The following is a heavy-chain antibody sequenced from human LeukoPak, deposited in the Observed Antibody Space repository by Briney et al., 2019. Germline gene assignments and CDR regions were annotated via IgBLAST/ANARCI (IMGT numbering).Heavy chain of an antibody. CDR1: GFTFSSYA. D-gene: IGHD4-23*01. J-gene: IGHJ4*02. CDR3: AKVAPTTVVTPGRGYFDY. V-gene: IGHV3-23*01. Sequence: PGGSLRLSCAASGFTFSSYAMSWVRQAPGKGLEWVSAISGSGGSTYYADSVKGRFTISRDNSKNTLYLQMNSLRAEDTAVYYCAKVAPTTVVTPGRGYFDYWGQGTLVTVSS. CDR2: ISGSGGST.